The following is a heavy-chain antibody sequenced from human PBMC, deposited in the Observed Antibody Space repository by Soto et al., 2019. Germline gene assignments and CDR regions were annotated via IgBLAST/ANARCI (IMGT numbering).Heavy chain of an antibody. CDR1: GGSISSSSYY. CDR3: AVVGPILTGYPDYYYGMDV. J-gene: IGHJ6*02. D-gene: IGHD3-9*01. Sequence: PSETLSLTCTVSGGSISSSSYYWGWIRQPPGKGLEWIGSIYYSGSTYYNPSLKSRVTISVDTSKNQFSLKLSSVTAADTAVYYCAVVGPILTGYPDYYYGMDVWGQGTTVTAP. CDR2: IYYSGST. V-gene: IGHV4-39*01.